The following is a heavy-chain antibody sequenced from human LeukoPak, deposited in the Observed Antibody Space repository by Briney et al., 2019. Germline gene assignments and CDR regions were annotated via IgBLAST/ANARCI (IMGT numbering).Heavy chain of an antibody. D-gene: IGHD6-13*01. CDR1: GYTFTSYY. J-gene: IGHJ6*02. CDR2: TNPSGGST. CDR3: ARDQREQLVRYYYYGMDV. V-gene: IGHV1-46*01. Sequence: GASVKVSCKASGYTFTSYYMHWVRQAPGQGLEWMGITNPSGGSTGYAQKFQGRVTMTRDTSTSTVYMELSSLRSEDTAVYYCARDQREQLVRYYYYGMDVWGQGTTVTVSS.